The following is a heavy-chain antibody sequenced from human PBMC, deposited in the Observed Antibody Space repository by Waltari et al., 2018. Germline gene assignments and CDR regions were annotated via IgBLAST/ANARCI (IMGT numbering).Heavy chain of an antibody. J-gene: IGHJ4*02. CDR1: GFSFSYNS. CDR3: ARPSGFSRHFDY. Sequence: VQLVETGGDLMQPGGSLRVSCVASGFSFSYNSMSWVRRAPGKGLGGVSTIDSGGGTYYADSVKGRFTISRDTSKDTLYLQLNRLTAEDTAVYYCARPSGFSRHFDYWGRGTLVTVSS. D-gene: IGHD3-22*01. V-gene: IGHV3-53*02. CDR2: IDSGGGT.